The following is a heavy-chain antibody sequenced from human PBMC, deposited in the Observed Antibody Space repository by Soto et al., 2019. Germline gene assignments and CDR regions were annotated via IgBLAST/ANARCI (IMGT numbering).Heavy chain of an antibody. D-gene: IGHD1-20*01. CDR2: SYYSGTT. CDR1: GASISVHSYY. Sequence: SENLSLTCTVSGASISVHSYYWTWIRQPPGKGLEWIGSSYYSGTTYFNPSLKSRATISVDTSKNQFSLRLTSVTAADTAIYYCTRRYNWNDNYSDPWGPGALVTVSS. CDR3: TRRYNWNDNYSDP. J-gene: IGHJ5*02. V-gene: IGHV4-39*01.